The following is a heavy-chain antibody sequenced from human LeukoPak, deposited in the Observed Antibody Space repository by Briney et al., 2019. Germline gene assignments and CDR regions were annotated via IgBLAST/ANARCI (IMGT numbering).Heavy chain of an antibody. CDR1: GFTFTNSW. CDR3: ARDTDGSLDY. CDR2: IKQDGSTK. D-gene: IGHD1-26*01. J-gene: IGHJ4*02. Sequence: GGSLRLSCAASGFTFTNSWMAWVRPAPGKGLEWVANIKQDGSTKHYADSLKGRFTLSRDKPKNSLYLQMNSLRADDTAVYYCARDTDGSLDYWGQGILVTAAS. V-gene: IGHV3-7*01.